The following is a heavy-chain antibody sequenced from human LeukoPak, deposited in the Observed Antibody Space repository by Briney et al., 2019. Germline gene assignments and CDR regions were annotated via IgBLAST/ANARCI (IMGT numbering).Heavy chain of an antibody. CDR3: ARALTMVHNLDD. Sequence: ASVKVSCKASGYTFTSYAMNWVRQAPGQGLEWMGWINPNSGGTNYAQKFQGRVTMTRDTSISTAYMELSRLRSDEPGVYYCARALTMVHNLDDWGQGTLVTASS. CDR1: GYTFTSYA. J-gene: IGHJ4*02. D-gene: IGHD3-10*01. CDR2: INPNSGGT. V-gene: IGHV1-2*02.